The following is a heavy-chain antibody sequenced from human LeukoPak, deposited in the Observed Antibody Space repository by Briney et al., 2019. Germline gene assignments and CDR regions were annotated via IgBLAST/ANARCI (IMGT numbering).Heavy chain of an antibody. V-gene: IGHV3-23*01. CDR1: GFTFSSYA. Sequence: GGSLRLSCAASGFTFSSYAMSWVRQAPDKGLEWVSSISSSSDSSYYADSVKGRFTISRDNSKNTMYLQMNSLTAEDTAVYYCARGRYCSSSTCYIDQWGQGTLVTVSS. D-gene: IGHD2-2*02. J-gene: IGHJ5*02. CDR2: ISSSSDSS. CDR3: ARGRYCSSSTCYIDQ.